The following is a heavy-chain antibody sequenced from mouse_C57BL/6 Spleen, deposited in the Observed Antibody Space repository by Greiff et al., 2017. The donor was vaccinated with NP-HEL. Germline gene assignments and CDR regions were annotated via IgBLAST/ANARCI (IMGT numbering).Heavy chain of an antibody. D-gene: IGHD1-1*01. CDR3: ARPFITTVVDWYFDV. CDR1: GYTFTSYW. V-gene: IGHV1-64*01. J-gene: IGHJ1*03. Sequence: VQLQQSGAELVKPGASVKLSCKASGYTFTSYWMHWVKQRPGQGLEWIGMIHPNSGSTNYNEKFKSKATLTVDKSSSTAYMQLSSLTSEESAVYYCARPFITTVVDWYFDVWGTGTTVTVSS. CDR2: IHPNSGST.